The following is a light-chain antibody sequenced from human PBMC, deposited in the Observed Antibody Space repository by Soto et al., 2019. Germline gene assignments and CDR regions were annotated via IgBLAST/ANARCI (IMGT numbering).Light chain of an antibody. Sequence: EIVMTQSPATLSVSPGERATLSCRASQSVSSNLAWYQQKPGQAPRLLIYGASTRATGIPARFSGSGSGTEFTLTISCVRSEDFAVYYCQQYNNWPPWTFGQGTKVEIK. V-gene: IGKV3-15*01. CDR2: GAS. CDR1: QSVSSN. CDR3: QQYNNWPPWT. J-gene: IGKJ1*01.